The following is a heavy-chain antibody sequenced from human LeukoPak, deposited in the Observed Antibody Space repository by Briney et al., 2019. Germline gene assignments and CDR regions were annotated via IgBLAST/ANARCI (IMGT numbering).Heavy chain of an antibody. V-gene: IGHV4-30-2*01. D-gene: IGHD1-7*01. CDR1: GGSISSAGYY. CDR2: IYHSGST. CDR3: ARNWNYGAHFDY. Sequence: SQTLSLTCTVSGGSISSAGYYWSWIRQPPGKGLEWIGYIYHSGSTYYNPSLKSRVTISVDRPKNQFSLKLSSVTAADTAVYYCARNWNYGAHFDYWGQGTLVTVSS. J-gene: IGHJ4*02.